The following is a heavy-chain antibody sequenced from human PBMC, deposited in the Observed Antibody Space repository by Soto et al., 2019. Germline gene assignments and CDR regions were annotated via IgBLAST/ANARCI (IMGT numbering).Heavy chain of an antibody. CDR2: LSGSGGST. Sequence: EVPLLESGGGLVQPGGSLRLSCAASGFTFSSYAMSWVRQAPGKGLEWVSALSGSGGSTYYADSVKGRFTISRDNSKKTLYLQMNSLRDDDTAVYYCAKADYGDYVVGLDYWGQGTLVTVSS. CDR1: GFTFSSYA. J-gene: IGHJ4*02. D-gene: IGHD4-17*01. V-gene: IGHV3-23*01. CDR3: AKADYGDYVVGLDY.